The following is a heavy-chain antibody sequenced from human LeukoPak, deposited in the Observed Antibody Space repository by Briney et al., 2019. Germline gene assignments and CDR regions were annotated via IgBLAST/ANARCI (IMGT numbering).Heavy chain of an antibody. D-gene: IGHD2-21*01. V-gene: IGHV4-34*01. Sequence: SETLSLTCAVYGESSFSSYYWSWIRQPPGGALEWIGEINHSGYTDYNPSLKSRVTLSIDTSKNQFSLRLNSVTAADTAVYYCSRQVIGNDYWGQGILVTVSS. J-gene: IGHJ4*02. CDR2: INHSGYT. CDR3: SRQVIGNDY. CDR1: GESSFSSYY.